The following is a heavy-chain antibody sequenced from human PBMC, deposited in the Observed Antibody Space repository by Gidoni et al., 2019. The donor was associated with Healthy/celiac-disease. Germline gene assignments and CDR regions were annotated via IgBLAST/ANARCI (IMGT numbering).Heavy chain of an antibody. V-gene: IGHV1-2*02. Sequence: QVQLVQSGAEVKKPGASVKVSCKASGYTFTGYYMHWVRQAPGQGLEWMGWINPNSGGTNYAKKFQGRVTMTRDMSISTAYMELSRLRSDDTAVYYCARWGGSGIYYYYYGMDVWGQGTTVTVSS. J-gene: IGHJ6*02. CDR1: GYTFTGYY. CDR2: INPNSGGT. CDR3: ARWGGSGIYYYYYGMDV. D-gene: IGHD3-10*01.